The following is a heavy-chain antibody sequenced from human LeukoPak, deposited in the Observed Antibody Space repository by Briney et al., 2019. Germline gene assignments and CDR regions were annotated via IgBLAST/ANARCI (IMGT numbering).Heavy chain of an antibody. CDR1: GFTFSSYA. Sequence: GGSLRLSCAASGFTFSSYAMSWVRQAPGKGLVWVSRIDHDGINTYYADSVKGRFTISRDNAKNTVFLQMSSLRAEDTALYYCARKSASGNYPLDYWGQGTLVTVSS. CDR3: ARKSASGNYPLDY. V-gene: IGHV3-23*01. CDR2: IDHDGINT. J-gene: IGHJ4*02. D-gene: IGHD3-10*01.